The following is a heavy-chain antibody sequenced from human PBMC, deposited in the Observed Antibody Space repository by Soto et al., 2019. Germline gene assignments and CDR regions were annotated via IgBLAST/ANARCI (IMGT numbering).Heavy chain of an antibody. V-gene: IGHV3-30*03. CDR3: SRGTYYPQSSGPHADY. CDR2: ISSDGNHQ. D-gene: IGHD3-22*01. J-gene: IGHJ4*02. Sequence: GGSLRLSCATSGFMFNDYAMYWVRQAPGQGLEWVAMISSDGNHQFYVDNVRGRFTVSRDNSKNTLNLQMNSLRPEDTAVYYYSRGTYYPQSSGPHADYWGPGTVVTVSS. CDR1: GFMFNDYA.